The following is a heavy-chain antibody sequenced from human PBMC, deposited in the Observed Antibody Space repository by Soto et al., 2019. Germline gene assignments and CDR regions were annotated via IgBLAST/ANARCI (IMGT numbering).Heavy chain of an antibody. CDR2: ISYDGSNK. D-gene: IGHD3-22*01. J-gene: IGHJ4*02. CDR3: ARSLDSSGYYFDY. CDR1: GFTFSSYA. V-gene: IGHV3-30-3*01. Sequence: QVQLVESGGGVVQPGRSLRLSCAASGFTFSSYAMHWVRQAPGKGLEWVAVISYDGSNKYYADSVKGRFTISRDNSKNTLYLQMNSLRDEDTAVYYCARSLDSSGYYFDYWGQGTLVNVSS.